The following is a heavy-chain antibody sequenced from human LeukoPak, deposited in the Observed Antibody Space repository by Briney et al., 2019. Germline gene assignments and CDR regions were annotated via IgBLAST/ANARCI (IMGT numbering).Heavy chain of an antibody. CDR3: AKPYSSSSPPFDY. CDR1: GFTFSSYA. CDR2: ISGSGGST. J-gene: IGHJ4*02. Sequence: GGSLRLSCAASGFTFSSYAMSWVRQAPGKGLEWVSAISGSGGSTYYADSVKGRFTISRDNSKNTLYLQMNRLRDEDTAVYYCAKPYSSSSPPFDYWGQGTLVTVSS. V-gene: IGHV3-23*01. D-gene: IGHD6-6*01.